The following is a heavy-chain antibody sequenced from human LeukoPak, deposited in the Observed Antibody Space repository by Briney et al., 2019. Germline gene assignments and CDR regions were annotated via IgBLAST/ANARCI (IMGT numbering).Heavy chain of an antibody. J-gene: IGHJ4*02. V-gene: IGHV1-18*01. Sequence: GASVKVSCKASGYTFTSYGISWVRQAPGQGLEWMGWISAYNGNTNYARKLQGRVTMTTDTSTSTAYMELRSLRSDDTAVYYCAIRFVAWGFDYWGQGTLVTVSS. CDR1: GYTFTSYG. CDR3: AIRFVAWGFDY. D-gene: IGHD7-27*01. CDR2: ISAYNGNT.